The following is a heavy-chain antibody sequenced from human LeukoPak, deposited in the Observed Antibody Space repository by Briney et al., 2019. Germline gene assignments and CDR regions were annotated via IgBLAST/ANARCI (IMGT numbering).Heavy chain of an antibody. CDR3: AKDLTSGGAFDI. Sequence: GGSLRLSCAASGFTFSSYAMSWVRQAPGKGLEWVSVISGSGGSTYYADSVKGRFTISRDNSKNTLYLQMNSLRAEDTAVYYCAKDLTSGGAFDIWGQGTMVTVSS. D-gene: IGHD4-23*01. J-gene: IGHJ3*02. CDR1: GFTFSSYA. V-gene: IGHV3-23*01. CDR2: ISGSGGST.